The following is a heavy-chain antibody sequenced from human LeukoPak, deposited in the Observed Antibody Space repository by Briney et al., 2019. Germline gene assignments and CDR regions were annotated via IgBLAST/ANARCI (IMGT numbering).Heavy chain of an antibody. CDR3: AKVGSSSQASPLY. V-gene: IGHV3-23*01. D-gene: IGHD6-13*01. CDR2: ISGSGDST. CDR1: GFTFSSYA. J-gene: IGHJ4*02. Sequence: GGSLRLSCAASGFTFSSYAMSWVRQAPGKGLEWVSAISGSGDSTYYADSVKGRFTISRDNSKNTLYLQMNSLRAEDTAVYYCAKVGSSSQASPLYWGQGTLVTVSS.